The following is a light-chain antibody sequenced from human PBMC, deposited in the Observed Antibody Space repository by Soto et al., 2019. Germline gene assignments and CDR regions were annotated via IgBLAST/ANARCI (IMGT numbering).Light chain of an antibody. CDR1: RRDVGGYNY. CDR2: DVS. V-gene: IGLV2-11*01. CDR3: CSYAGSYTFV. Sequence: QSALTQPRSVSGSPGQSVTLSCTGTRRDVGGYNYVSWYQQHPGKAPKLMIYDVSKRPSGVPDRFSGSTSGNTASLTISGLQAEDEADYYCCSYAGSYTFVFVTGTKLTVL. J-gene: IGLJ1*01.